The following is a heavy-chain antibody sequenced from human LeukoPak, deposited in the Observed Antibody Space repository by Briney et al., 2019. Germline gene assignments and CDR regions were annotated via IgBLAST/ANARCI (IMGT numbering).Heavy chain of an antibody. J-gene: IGHJ5*02. D-gene: IGHD5-18*01. CDR2: ISSSGSTI. Sequence: GGSLRLSCAASGFTFSDYYMSWNRQAPGKGLEWVSYISSSGSTIYYADSVKGRFTISRDNAKNSLYLQMNSLRAEDTAVYYCARIGDTAMVSWFDPWGQGTLVTVSS. CDR1: GFTFSDYY. CDR3: ARIGDTAMVSWFDP. V-gene: IGHV3-11*01.